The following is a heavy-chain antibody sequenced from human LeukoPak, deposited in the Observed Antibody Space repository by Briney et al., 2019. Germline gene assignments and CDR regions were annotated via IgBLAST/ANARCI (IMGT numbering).Heavy chain of an antibody. V-gene: IGHV4-4*07. Sequence: SETLSLTCTVSDGSISSYYWSWIRQPAGKGLEWIGRIYPSGSTNYNPSLKSRVTMSVDTSKNQFSLKLSSVTAADTAVYYCARGGLWFGELAPSGYYYYMDVWGKGTTVTVSS. CDR1: DGSISSYY. CDR2: IYPSGST. CDR3: ARGGLWFGELAPSGYYYYMDV. J-gene: IGHJ6*03. D-gene: IGHD3-10*01.